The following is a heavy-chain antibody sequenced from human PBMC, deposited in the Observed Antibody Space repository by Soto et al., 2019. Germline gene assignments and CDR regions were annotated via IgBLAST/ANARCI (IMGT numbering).Heavy chain of an antibody. V-gene: IGHV1-69*13. D-gene: IGHD2-21*02. CDR1: GGTFSSYA. Sequence: ASVKVSCKASGGTFSSYAISWVRQAPGQGLEWMGGIIPIFGTANYAQKFQGRVTITADESTSTAYMELSSLRSEDTDVYYCARGVCGGDCHEGFDYCGQGTLVTVSS. CDR2: IIPIFGTA. J-gene: IGHJ4*02. CDR3: ARGVCGGDCHEGFDY.